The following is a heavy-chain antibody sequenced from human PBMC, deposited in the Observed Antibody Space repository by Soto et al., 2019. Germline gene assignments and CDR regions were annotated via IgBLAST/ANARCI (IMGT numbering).Heavy chain of an antibody. D-gene: IGHD1-26*01. V-gene: IGHV3-30-3*01. J-gene: IGHJ4*02. Sequence: QVQVVESGGGVVQPGRSLRLSCAASGFTFSTYAMHWVRQAPGKGLEWVAVISYDGSNEYYVDSVKGRFTISRDNSKNTLYLQMNSLREEDTAVYYCARAVGAMYYFDYWGQGTLVTVSS. CDR3: ARAVGAMYYFDY. CDR1: GFTFSTYA. CDR2: ISYDGSNE.